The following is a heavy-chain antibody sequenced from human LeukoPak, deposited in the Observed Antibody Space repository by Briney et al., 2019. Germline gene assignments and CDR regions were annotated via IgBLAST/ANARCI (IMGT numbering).Heavy chain of an antibody. Sequence: PGRSLRLSCAASGFTFSSYAMHWVRQAPGKGLEWVAVISYDGSNKYYADSVKGRFTISRDNSKNTLYLQMNSLRAEDTAVYYCAKSSTDSRLTYYFDYWGQGTLVTVSS. D-gene: IGHD6-13*01. CDR1: GFTFSSYA. V-gene: IGHV3-30-3*01. J-gene: IGHJ4*02. CDR2: ISYDGSNK. CDR3: AKSSTDSRLTYYFDY.